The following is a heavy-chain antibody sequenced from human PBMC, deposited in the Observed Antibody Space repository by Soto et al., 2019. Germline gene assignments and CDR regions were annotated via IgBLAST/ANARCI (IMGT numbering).Heavy chain of an antibody. V-gene: IGHV3-64D*08. J-gene: IGHJ4*02. CDR2: ISSNGDST. CDR3: AKDRTSKTRAFDY. Sequence: QPGGSLRLSCSASGFTFKTYAMHWVRQAPGKGLEYVSGISSNGDSTYYADSVKGRFTISRDNSKNTLYLQMSSLRAEDTAVYYCAKDRTSKTRAFDYWGQGTLVTVSS. CDR1: GFTFKTYA.